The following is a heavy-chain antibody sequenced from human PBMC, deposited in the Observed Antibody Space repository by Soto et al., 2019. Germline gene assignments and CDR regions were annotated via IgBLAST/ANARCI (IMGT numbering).Heavy chain of an antibody. J-gene: IGHJ5*02. D-gene: IGHD3-22*01. CDR2: IFPSDSDT. Sequence: GESLKISCRTSGYRFTSYWIACVRQMPGKGLEWMGIIFPSDSDTRYSPSFQGQVTISADRSTSTVLLQWASLKASDTAVYFCVRKDKSGYFNSFDTWGKGTMVTVSS. CDR1: GYRFTSYW. CDR3: VRKDKSGYFNSFDT. V-gene: IGHV5-51*01.